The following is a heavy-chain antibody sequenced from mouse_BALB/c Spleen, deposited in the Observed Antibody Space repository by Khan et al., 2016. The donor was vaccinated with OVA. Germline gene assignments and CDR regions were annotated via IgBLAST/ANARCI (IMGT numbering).Heavy chain of an antibody. CDR1: GFTFSTYG. CDR2: VSTCGSYT. D-gene: IGHD1-1*01. Sequence: EVELVESGGDLVKPGGSLKLSCAASGFTFSTYGMSWVRQAPDKRLEWVATVSTCGSYTYYPASVKGRFTIYRDNDKNTLELEMRGMRSEDKAMFYCTRLAYYYDSEGFAYWGKGTLGTVSA. CDR3: TRLAYYYDSEGFAY. V-gene: IGHV5-6*01. J-gene: IGHJ3*01.